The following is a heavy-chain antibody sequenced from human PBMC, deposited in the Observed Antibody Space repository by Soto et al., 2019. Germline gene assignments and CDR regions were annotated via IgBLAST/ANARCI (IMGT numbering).Heavy chain of an antibody. CDR3: TTRITATGAFDI. J-gene: IGHJ3*02. Sequence: EVQLVESVGGLVKPGESLRLSCAASGFTFSNYWMSWVRQAPGKGLEWVGRIRREVDGGTIEYAAPVKGSFSISRDDSKNTLYLQMKSLKTEDPVVYYCTTRITATGAFDIWGQGTVVTVSS. CDR1: GFTFSNYW. V-gene: IGHV3-15*01. CDR2: IRREVDGGTI. D-gene: IGHD6-25*01.